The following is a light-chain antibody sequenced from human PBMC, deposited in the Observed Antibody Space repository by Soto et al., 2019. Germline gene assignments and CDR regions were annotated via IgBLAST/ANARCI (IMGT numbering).Light chain of an antibody. J-gene: IGLJ2*01. Sequence: QLVLTQPPSASGTPGQRVTISCSGSSSNIGSKTVNWYQQLPGTAPKLLIYSNNQRPSGVPDRFSGSKSGTSASPAISGLQSEDEADYYCAAWDDSLNGRVFGGGTKLTVL. CDR1: SSNIGSKT. CDR2: SNN. CDR3: AAWDDSLNGRV. V-gene: IGLV1-44*01.